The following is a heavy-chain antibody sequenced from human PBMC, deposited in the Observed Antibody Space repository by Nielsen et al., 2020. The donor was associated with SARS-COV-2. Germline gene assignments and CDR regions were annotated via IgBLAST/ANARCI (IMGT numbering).Heavy chain of an antibody. CDR1: GGTFSSYA. D-gene: IGHD6-6*01. CDR2: IIPIFGTA. CDR3: AGEDSSSYYYYYGMDV. V-gene: IGHV1-69*13. J-gene: IGHJ6*02. Sequence: SVKVSCKASGGTFSSYAISWVRQAPGQGLEWMGGIIPIFGTANYAQKFQGRVTITADESTSTAYMELSSLRSEDTAVYYCAGEDSSSYYYYYGMDVWGQGTTVTVSS.